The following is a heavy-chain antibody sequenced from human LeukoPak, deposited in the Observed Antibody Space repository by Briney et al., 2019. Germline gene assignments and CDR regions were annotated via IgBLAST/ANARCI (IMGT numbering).Heavy chain of an antibody. Sequence: SETLSLTCAVYGGSFSGYYWGWIRQPPGKGLEWIGEINHSGSTNYNPSLKSRVTISVDTSKSQFSLKLSSVTAADTAVYYCARGITYGDYVLWRPEALSYYFDYWGQGTLVTVSS. CDR1: GGSFSGYY. J-gene: IGHJ4*02. CDR2: INHSGST. V-gene: IGHV4-34*01. CDR3: ARGITYGDYVLWRPEALSYYFDY. D-gene: IGHD4-17*01.